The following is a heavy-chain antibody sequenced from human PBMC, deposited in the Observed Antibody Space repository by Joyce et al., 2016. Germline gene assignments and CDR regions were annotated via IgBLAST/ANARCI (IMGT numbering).Heavy chain of an antibody. Sequence: QVQLVESGGGVVQPGRSLRLSCAASGLTLSNYGVHWVRQAPGSGLEWVAVISYDGIYKDYADSVKGRFTISRDNSKNTVFLEMNSLRAEDTAVYYCAKILTATYSSGWFLDYWGQGTLVTVSS. CDR1: GLTLSNYG. V-gene: IGHV3-30*18. J-gene: IGHJ4*02. CDR2: ISYDGIYK. D-gene: IGHD6-25*01. CDR3: AKILTATYSSGWFLDY.